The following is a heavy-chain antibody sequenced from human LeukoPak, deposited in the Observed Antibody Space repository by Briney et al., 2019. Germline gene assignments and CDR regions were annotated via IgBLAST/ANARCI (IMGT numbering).Heavy chain of an antibody. Sequence: GGSLRLSCAASGFTFNSYWMSWVCQAPGKGLEWVANIKQDGSEKYYVDSVKGRFTISRDNAKNSLYLQMNSLRAEDTAVYYCATSVGDGYDSNWGQGTLVTVSS. D-gene: IGHD5-12*01. CDR3: ATSVGDGYDSN. CDR2: IKQDGSEK. V-gene: IGHV3-7*01. CDR1: GFTFNSYW. J-gene: IGHJ4*02.